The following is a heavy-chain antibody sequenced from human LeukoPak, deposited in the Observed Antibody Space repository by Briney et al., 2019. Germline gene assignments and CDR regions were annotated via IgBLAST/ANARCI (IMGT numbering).Heavy chain of an antibody. D-gene: IGHD2-2*01. CDR3: AKDHADIVVVPAATDY. V-gene: IGHV3-23*01. CDR1: GFTFSSYA. Sequence: QPGGSLRLSCAASGFTFSSYAMSWVRQAPGKGLEWVSAISSSGGSTYYADSVKGRFTISRDNSKNTLYLQMNSLRAEDTAVYYCAKDHADIVVVPAATDYWGQGTLVTVSS. J-gene: IGHJ4*02. CDR2: ISSSGGST.